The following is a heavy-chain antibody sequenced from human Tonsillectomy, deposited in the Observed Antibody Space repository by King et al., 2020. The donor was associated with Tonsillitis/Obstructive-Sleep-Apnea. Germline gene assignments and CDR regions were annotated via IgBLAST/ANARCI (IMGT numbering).Heavy chain of an antibody. D-gene: IGHD6-19*01. V-gene: IGHV4-59*08. J-gene: IGHJ4*02. CDR1: GGSISSYY. CDR2: IYYSGST. CDR3: ARQRGSSGWNFDY. Sequence: VQLQESGPGLVKPSETLSLTCTVSGGSISSYYWSWIRQPPGKGLEWIGYIYYSGSTNYNPSLKSRVTISVDTSKNQFSLKLSSVTAADTAVYYCARQRGSSGWNFDYRGQGTLVTVSS.